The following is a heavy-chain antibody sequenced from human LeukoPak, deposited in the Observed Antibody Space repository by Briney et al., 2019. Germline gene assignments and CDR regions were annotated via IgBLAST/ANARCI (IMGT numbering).Heavy chain of an antibody. CDR3: ARVVGSGAWFDP. Sequence: PSGTLSLTCTVSGGSISSYYWSWIRQPPGKGLEWIGYIYYSGSTNYNPSLKSRVTISVDTSKNQFSLKLSSVTAADTAVYYCARVVGSGAWFDPWGQGTLVTVSS. CDR2: IYYSGST. J-gene: IGHJ5*02. V-gene: IGHV4-59*01. CDR1: GGSISSYY. D-gene: IGHD3-10*01.